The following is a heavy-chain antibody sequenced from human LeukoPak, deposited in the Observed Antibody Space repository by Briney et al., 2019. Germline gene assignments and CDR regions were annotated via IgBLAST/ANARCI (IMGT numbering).Heavy chain of an antibody. CDR1: GFTFDDYA. CDR2: ISWNSGSI. J-gene: IGHJ6*02. Sequence: AGGSLRLSCAASGFTFDDYAMHWVRQAPGKGLEWVSGISWNSGSIGYADSVKGRFTISRDNAKNSLYLQMNSLSAEDTALYYCAKDLTVVPAAMGSDGMDVWGQGTTVTVSS. V-gene: IGHV3-9*01. CDR3: AKDLTVVPAAMGSDGMDV. D-gene: IGHD2-2*01.